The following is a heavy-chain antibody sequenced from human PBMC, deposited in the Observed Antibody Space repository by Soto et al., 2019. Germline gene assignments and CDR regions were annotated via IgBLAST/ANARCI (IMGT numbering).Heavy chain of an antibody. CDR1: SGSISSSNW. V-gene: IGHV4-4*02. CDR3: ARVPFDYCSGGSCYGPCFDY. D-gene: IGHD2-15*01. CDR2: IYHSGST. Sequence: SETLSLTCAVSSGSISSSNWWSWVRQPPGKGLEWIGEIYHSGSTNYNPSLRSRVTISVDKSKNQFSLKLSSVTAADTAVYYCARVPFDYCSGGSCYGPCFDYWGQGTLVTVSS. J-gene: IGHJ4*02.